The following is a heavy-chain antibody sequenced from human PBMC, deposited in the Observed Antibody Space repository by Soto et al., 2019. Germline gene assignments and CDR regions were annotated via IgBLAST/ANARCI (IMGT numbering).Heavy chain of an antibody. CDR3: ATQVYCGGDCYPTPIDY. V-gene: IGHV4-30-4*01. J-gene: IGHJ4*02. D-gene: IGHD2-21*02. CDR1: GGSISSGDYY. CDR2: IYYSGST. Sequence: SSETLSLTCTVSGGSISSGDYYWSWIRQPPGKGLEWIGYIYYSGSTYYNPSLESRVTISVDTSKNQFSLKLSSVTAADTAVYYCATQVYCGGDCYPTPIDYPGQGTLVTVSS.